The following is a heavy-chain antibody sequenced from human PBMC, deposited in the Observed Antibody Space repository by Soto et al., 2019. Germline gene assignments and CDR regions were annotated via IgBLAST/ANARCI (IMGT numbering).Heavy chain of an antibody. D-gene: IGHD1-26*01. CDR1: AFSFSTSW. CDR2: INPDGRTI. CDR3: VLGLGVGATYFDY. J-gene: IGHJ4*02. V-gene: IGHV3-74*01. Sequence: GGSLRLSCAASAFSFSTSWMHWVRQAPGEGLVWVSRINPDGRTINYADSVKGRFTISRDNAKNTLYLQMNILRAEDTAVYYCVLGLGVGATYFDYWGQGTLVTVSS.